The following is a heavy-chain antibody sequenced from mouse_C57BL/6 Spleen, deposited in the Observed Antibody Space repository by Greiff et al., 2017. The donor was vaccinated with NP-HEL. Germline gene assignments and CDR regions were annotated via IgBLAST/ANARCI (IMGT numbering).Heavy chain of an antibody. CDR1: GFTFSDYY. D-gene: IGHD2-4*01. V-gene: IGHV5-16*01. J-gene: IGHJ1*03. Sequence: EVQRVESEGGLVQPGSSMKLSCTASGFTFSDYYMAWVRQVPEKGLEWVANINYDGSSTYYLDSLKSRFIISRDNAKNILYLQMSSLKSEDTATYYCARDGDYDYAGYFDVWGTGTTVTVSS. CDR2: INYDGSST. CDR3: ARDGDYDYAGYFDV.